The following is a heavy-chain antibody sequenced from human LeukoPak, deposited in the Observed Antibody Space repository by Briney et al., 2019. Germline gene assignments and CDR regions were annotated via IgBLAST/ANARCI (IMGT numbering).Heavy chain of an antibody. J-gene: IGHJ6*02. D-gene: IGHD2-15*01. CDR1: GGSISSYY. V-gene: IGHV4-34*01. CDR3: ARLTKLPYYYGMDV. Sequence: TPSETLSLTCTVSGGSISSYYWSWIRQPPGKGLEWIGEINHSGSTNYNPSLKSRVTISVDTSKNQFSLKLSSVTAADTAVYYCARLTKLPYYYGMDVWGQGTTVTVSS. CDR2: INHSGST.